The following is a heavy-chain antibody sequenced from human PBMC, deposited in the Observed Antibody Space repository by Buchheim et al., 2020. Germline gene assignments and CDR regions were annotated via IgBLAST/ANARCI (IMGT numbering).Heavy chain of an antibody. D-gene: IGHD4-17*01. J-gene: IGHJ4*02. CDR1: GFTFSSYD. V-gene: IGHV3-30*18. CDR3: AKDLGMLHDYGDYGGDY. Sequence: QVQLVESGGGVVQPGRSLRLSCAASGFTFSSYDMHWVRQAPGKGLEWVAVISYDGSNKYYADSVKGRFTISRDNSKNMLYVQMNSLRAEDTAVYYCAKDLGMLHDYGDYGGDYWGQGTL. CDR2: ISYDGSNK.